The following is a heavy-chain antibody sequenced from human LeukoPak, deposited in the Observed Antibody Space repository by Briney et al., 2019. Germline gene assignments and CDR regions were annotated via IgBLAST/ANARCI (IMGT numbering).Heavy chain of an antibody. J-gene: IGHJ4*02. V-gene: IGHV6-1*01. D-gene: IGHD3-10*01. Sequence: SQTLSLTCAISGDSVSSNSAAWNWIRQSPSRGLEWLGRTYYRSKWYNDYAVSVKSRITINPDTSKNQFSLQLNSVTPEGTAVYYCARGFRYYGSGSYMNYWGQGTLVTVSS. CDR2: TYYRSKWYN. CDR3: ARGFRYYGSGSYMNY. CDR1: GDSVSSNSAA.